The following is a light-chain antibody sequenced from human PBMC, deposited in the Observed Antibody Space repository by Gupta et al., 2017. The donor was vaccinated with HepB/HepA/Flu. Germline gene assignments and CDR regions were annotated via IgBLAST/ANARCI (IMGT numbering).Light chain of an antibody. J-gene: IGLJ3*02. Sequence: SVLTQPPSASVPPGQRVTISCFGSNSNVGSHAVNWYQQLPGTAPKLLIYDNSQRPSGVPDRFSDSKSGTSASLAISEVQSEDEADYYCATWDYSVNGQVFGGGTKLTVL. CDR2: DNS. CDR3: ATWDYSVNGQV. V-gene: IGLV1-44*01. CDR1: NSNVGSHA.